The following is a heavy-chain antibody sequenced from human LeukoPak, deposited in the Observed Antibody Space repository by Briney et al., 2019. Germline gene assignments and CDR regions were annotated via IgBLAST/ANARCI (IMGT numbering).Heavy chain of an antibody. J-gene: IGHJ4*03. CDR1: GFTFSSYW. V-gene: IGHV3-74*01. CDR3: AIGGAYSSFDS. D-gene: IGHD1-26*01. Sequence: GGSLRLSCAASGFTFSSYWMHWVRQAPGKGLVWVSHINNDGTGTTYAESVKGRFTISRDNAKNTLYLQMNSLRAEDTAVYYCAIGGAYSSFDSWGQGTLVTVSS. CDR2: INNDGTGT.